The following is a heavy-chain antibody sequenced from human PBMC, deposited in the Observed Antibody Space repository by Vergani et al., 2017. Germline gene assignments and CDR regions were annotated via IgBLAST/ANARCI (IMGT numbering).Heavy chain of an antibody. D-gene: IGHD1-14*01. V-gene: IGHV1-69*12. J-gene: IGHJ5*02. CDR3: AREEDNRGFDP. CDR1: GNTFRSYA. CDR2: LIPIFRKS. Sequence: QVQLVQSGAEVKKPGSSVKVSCKASGNTFRSYAVSWVRQAPGQGLEWVGGLIPIFRKSHYAQKFQGRVKIIADESTSTDYMELSGLTPEDSAVYYCAREEDNRGFDPWGQGTLVTVSS.